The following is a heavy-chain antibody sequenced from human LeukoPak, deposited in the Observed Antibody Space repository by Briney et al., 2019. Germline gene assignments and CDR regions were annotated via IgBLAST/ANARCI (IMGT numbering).Heavy chain of an antibody. D-gene: IGHD5-12*01. Sequence: GGSLRLSCAASGFTFSSYAMSWVRQAPGKGLEWVSATINKDDRTYYVDSVRGRFIISRDNSKNTLYLQMNSLRVEDTALYYCAKNPRSNGYAYFDYWGQGTLVTVSS. CDR1: GFTFSSYA. CDR3: AKNPRSNGYAYFDY. J-gene: IGHJ4*02. CDR2: TINKDDRT. V-gene: IGHV3-23*01.